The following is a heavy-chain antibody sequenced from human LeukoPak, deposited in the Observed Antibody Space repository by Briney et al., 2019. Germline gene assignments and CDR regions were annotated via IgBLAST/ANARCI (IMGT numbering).Heavy chain of an antibody. Sequence: PGGSLRLSCVVSGVTFSKYAMTWVRQAPGKGMDGVSIISGGSRNIYYAESVKGRFTISRDDSRNTLYLQMNSLRVEDTAIYYCATWVDFGRSTSLDYWGQGTLAIVSS. D-gene: IGHD2-2*01. CDR1: GVTFSKYA. J-gene: IGHJ4*02. CDR3: ATWVDFGRSTSLDY. V-gene: IGHV3-23*01. CDR2: ISGGSRNI.